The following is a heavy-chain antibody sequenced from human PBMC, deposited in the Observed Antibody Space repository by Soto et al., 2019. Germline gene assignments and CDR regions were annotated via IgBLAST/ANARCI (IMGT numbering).Heavy chain of an antibody. Sequence: ASVKVSCTASGYTYTSYYMHWVRQAPGQGLEWMGIINPSGGSTSYAQKFQGRVTMTRDTSTSTVYMELSSLRSEDTAVYYCASLGRQDAFDIWGQGTMVTVS. J-gene: IGHJ3*02. CDR2: INPSGGST. CDR1: GYTYTSYY. V-gene: IGHV1-46*01. D-gene: IGHD3-10*01. CDR3: ASLGRQDAFDI.